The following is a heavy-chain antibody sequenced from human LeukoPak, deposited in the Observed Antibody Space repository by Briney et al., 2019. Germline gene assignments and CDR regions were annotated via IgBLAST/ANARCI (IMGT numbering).Heavy chain of an antibody. CDR2: MNPNSGNT. CDR1: GYTFTSYD. CDR3: ARIEYRSGCSHVY. Sequence: ASVKVSCKASGYTFTSYDISWVRQATGQGLEWMGWMNPNSGNTGYAQKFQGRVTMTRDTSISTAYMELSSLRSEDTAVYFCARIEYRSGCSHVYWGQGTLVAVSS. D-gene: IGHD3-22*01. J-gene: IGHJ4*02. V-gene: IGHV1-8*01.